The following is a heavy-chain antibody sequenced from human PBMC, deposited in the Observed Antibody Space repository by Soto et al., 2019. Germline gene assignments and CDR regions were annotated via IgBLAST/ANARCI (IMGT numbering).Heavy chain of an antibody. CDR1: GGSIISYY. V-gene: IGHV4-59*01. J-gene: IGHJ5*02. D-gene: IGHD4-17*01. CDR2: IYYSGST. CDR3: ARLPWADYGGIFDP. Sequence: QVQLQESGPGLVKPSETLSLTCTVSGGSIISYYWSWIRQPPGKGLEWIGYIYYSGSTNYNPSLKSRVTISVDTSKNQFSLKLTSVTAADTAVYSCARLPWADYGGIFDPWGQGTLVTVSS.